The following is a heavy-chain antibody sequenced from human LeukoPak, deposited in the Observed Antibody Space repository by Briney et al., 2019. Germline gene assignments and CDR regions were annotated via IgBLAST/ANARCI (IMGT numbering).Heavy chain of an antibody. CDR2: IYHSGST. J-gene: IGHJ5*02. Sequence: SETLSLTCIVSGGSISSGGYYWSWIRQPPGKGLEWIGYIYHSGSTYYNPSLESRVTISVDRSKNHFSLKLSSVTAADTAVYYCARELDVVSGFDPWGQGTLVTVSS. CDR3: ARELDVVSGFDP. D-gene: IGHD5-12*01. V-gene: IGHV4-30-2*01. CDR1: GGSISSGGYY.